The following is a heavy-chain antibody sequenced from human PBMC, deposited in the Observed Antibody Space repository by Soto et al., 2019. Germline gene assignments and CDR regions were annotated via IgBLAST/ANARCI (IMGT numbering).Heavy chain of an antibody. CDR3: ARDLGCSGGSCYSGYNWFDP. Sequence: EVQLVESGGGLVKPGGSLRLSCAASGFTFSSYSLNWVRQAPGKGLEWVSSISSSSSYIYYADSVKGRFTISRDNAKNSLYLQMNSLRAEDTAVYYCARDLGCSGGSCYSGYNWFDPWGQGTLVTVSS. J-gene: IGHJ5*02. D-gene: IGHD2-15*01. CDR2: ISSSSSYI. CDR1: GFTFSSYS. V-gene: IGHV3-21*01.